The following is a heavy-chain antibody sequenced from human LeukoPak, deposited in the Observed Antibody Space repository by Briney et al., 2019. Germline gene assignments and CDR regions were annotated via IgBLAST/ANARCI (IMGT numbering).Heavy chain of an antibody. CDR3: AVGYSSSYFDY. D-gene: IGHD6-13*01. Sequence: GESLQISCKGSGYIFTSYWIGWVRPMPGKGLEWMGIIYPGDSDTRYSPSFQGQVTISADKSISTAYLQWSSLKASGTAMYYCAVGYSSSYFDYWGQGTLVTVSS. CDR1: GYIFTSYW. V-gene: IGHV5-51*01. CDR2: IYPGDSDT. J-gene: IGHJ4*02.